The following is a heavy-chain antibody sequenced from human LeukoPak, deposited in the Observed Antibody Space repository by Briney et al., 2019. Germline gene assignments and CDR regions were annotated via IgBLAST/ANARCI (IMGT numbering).Heavy chain of an antibody. Sequence: ASVKVSCKASGYTFTSYGISWVRQAPGQGLEWMGWISAYNGNTNYAQKLQGRVTMTTDTSTSTAYMELRSLRSDDTAVYYCARGWLRVQTRTDTPTGWFDPWGQGTLVTVSS. CDR3: ARGWLRVQTRTDTPTGWFDP. CDR2: ISAYNGNT. V-gene: IGHV1-18*01. J-gene: IGHJ5*02. D-gene: IGHD2-15*01. CDR1: GYTFTSYG.